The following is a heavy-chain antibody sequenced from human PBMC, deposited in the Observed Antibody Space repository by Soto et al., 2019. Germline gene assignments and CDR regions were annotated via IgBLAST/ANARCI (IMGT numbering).Heavy chain of an antibody. D-gene: IGHD3-3*01. Sequence: SETLSLTCAVSGGSISSGGYSWSWIRQSPGKGLEWIGYIYYTGSTNYNPSLKSRVTISVDTSKNQFPLKLTSVTAADTALCFCARLQVYDFWSGPVPMDVWGQGTTVTVSS. CDR3: ARLQVYDFWSGPVPMDV. V-gene: IGHV4-61*08. CDR2: IYYTGST. CDR1: GGSISSGGYS. J-gene: IGHJ6*02.